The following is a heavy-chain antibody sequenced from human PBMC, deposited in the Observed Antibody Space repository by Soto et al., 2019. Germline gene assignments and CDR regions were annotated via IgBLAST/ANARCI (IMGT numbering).Heavy chain of an antibody. V-gene: IGHV1-69*12. J-gene: IGHJ5*02. CDR3: ARDRGPSSGYYPYWFDP. D-gene: IGHD3-22*01. CDR2: IIPIFGTA. Sequence: VQLVQSGAEVTKPGSSVKVSCKASGGTFSSYAISWVRQAPGQGLEWMGEIIPIFGTANYAQKFQGRVTIPAHESTSTAYMELSSLRSEDTAVYYCARDRGPSSGYYPYWFDPWGQGTLVTVSS. CDR1: GGTFSSYA.